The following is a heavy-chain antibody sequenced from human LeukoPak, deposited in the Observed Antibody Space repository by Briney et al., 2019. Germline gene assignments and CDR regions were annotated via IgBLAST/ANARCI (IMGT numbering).Heavy chain of an antibody. J-gene: IGHJ4*02. CDR2: IIPIFGTA. CDR1: GGTFSSYA. D-gene: IGHD6-19*01. Sequence: SVKVSCKASGGTFSSYAISWVRQAPGQGLEWTGGIIPIFGTANYAQKFQGRVTITADESTSTAYMELSSLRSEDTAVYYCARQSPLYSSGWYGLDYWGQGTLVTVSS. CDR3: ARQSPLYSSGWYGLDY. V-gene: IGHV1-69*13.